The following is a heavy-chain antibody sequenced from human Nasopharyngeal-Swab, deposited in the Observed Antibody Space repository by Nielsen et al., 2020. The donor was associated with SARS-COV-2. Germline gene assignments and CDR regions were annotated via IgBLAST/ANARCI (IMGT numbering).Heavy chain of an antibody. V-gene: IGHV3-21*01. Sequence: GGSLRLSCAASGLTFSSHSMNWVRQAPGKGLEWVSSISSSSTYIYYADSVKGRFTISRDNAKNSLYLQMNSLRVEDTAVYYCARVLLRALGKFGEGYAFDIWGQGTMVTVSS. CDR2: ISSSSTYI. CDR1: GLTFSSHS. J-gene: IGHJ3*02. CDR3: ARVLLRALGKFGEGYAFDI. D-gene: IGHD3-10*01.